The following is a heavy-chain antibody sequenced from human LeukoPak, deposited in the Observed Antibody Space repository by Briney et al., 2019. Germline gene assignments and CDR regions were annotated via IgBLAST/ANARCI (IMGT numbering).Heavy chain of an antibody. D-gene: IGHD6-13*01. CDR3: ARDDGIAAAGTVYYYYYGMDV. CDR2: IWYDGSNK. CDR1: GFTFSRYG. J-gene: IGHJ6*02. V-gene: IGHV3-33*01. Sequence: PGRSLRLSCAASGFTFSRYGMHWVRQAPGKGLEWVAVIWYDGSNKYYADSVKGRFTISRDHSKNTLYLQMNSLRAEDTAVYYCARDDGIAAAGTVYYYYYGMDVWGQGTTVTVSS.